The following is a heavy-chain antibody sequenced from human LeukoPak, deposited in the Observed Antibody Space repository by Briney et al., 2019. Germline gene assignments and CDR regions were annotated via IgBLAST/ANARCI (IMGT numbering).Heavy chain of an antibody. Sequence: PGGSLRLSCAASGFTFSSYAMSWVRQAPGKGLEWVSAISGSGGSTYYADSVKGRFTISRDNAKNSLYLQMSSLRAEDTAVYYCAYGGWYFGYWGQGTLVTVSS. CDR3: AYGGWYFGY. V-gene: IGHV3-23*01. CDR2: ISGSGGST. CDR1: GFTFSSYA. J-gene: IGHJ4*02. D-gene: IGHD4-23*01.